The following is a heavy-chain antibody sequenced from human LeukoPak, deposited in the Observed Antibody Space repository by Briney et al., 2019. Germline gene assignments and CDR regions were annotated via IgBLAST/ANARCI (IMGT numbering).Heavy chain of an antibody. V-gene: IGHV1-69*13. CDR1: GGTFSSYA. J-gene: IGHJ5*02. Sequence: ASVTVSCKASGGTFSSYAISWVRQAPGQGLEWMGGIIPIFGTANYAQKFQGRVTITADESTSTAYMELSSLRSEDTAVYYCARDLYYDSSGYERVNWFDPWGQGTLVTVSS. D-gene: IGHD3-22*01. CDR3: ARDLYYDSSGYERVNWFDP. CDR2: IIPIFGTA.